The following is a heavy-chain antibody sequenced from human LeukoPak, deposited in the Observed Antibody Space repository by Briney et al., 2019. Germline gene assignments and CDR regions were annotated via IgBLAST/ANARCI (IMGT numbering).Heavy chain of an antibody. CDR3: ARARDGHINNWFDP. J-gene: IGHJ5*02. Sequence: SETLSLTCAVYGGPFSGYYWSWIRQPPGKGLEWIGGINHSASTNYNPSLKSRVTISVDTSKCQFSLKLSSVTAADTAVYYCARARDGHINNWFDPWGQGTLVTVSS. D-gene: IGHD5-24*01. CDR2: INHSAST. V-gene: IGHV4-34*01. CDR1: GGPFSGYY.